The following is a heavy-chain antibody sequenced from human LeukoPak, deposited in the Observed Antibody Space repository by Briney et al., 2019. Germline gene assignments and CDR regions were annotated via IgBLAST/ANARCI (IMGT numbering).Heavy chain of an antibody. V-gene: IGHV3-21*01. CDR1: GFTLSSYE. D-gene: IGHD2-15*01. J-gene: IGHJ4*02. CDR2: ISSSSSYI. Sequence: GGSLRLSCTVSGFTLSSYEMSWIRQAPGKGLEWVSSISSSSSYIYYADSVKGRFTISRDNAKNSLYLQMNSLRAEDTAVYYCAREIWDIVVVVAATGFDYWGQGTLVTVSS. CDR3: AREIWDIVVVVAATGFDY.